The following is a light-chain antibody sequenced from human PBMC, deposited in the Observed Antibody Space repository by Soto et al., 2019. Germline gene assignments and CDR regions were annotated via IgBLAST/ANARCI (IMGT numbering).Light chain of an antibody. CDR3: QQYGSSPPWT. CDR1: QSVSSSY. J-gene: IGKJ1*01. V-gene: IGKV3-20*01. Sequence: EIVLAQSPGTLSLSPGARATLSCRASQSVSSSYLAWYQQRPGQAPRLLIYGASSRATGIPDRFSGSGSGTHFNLTISRLEPEDFAVYYCQQYGSSPPWTFGQGTKVEIK. CDR2: GAS.